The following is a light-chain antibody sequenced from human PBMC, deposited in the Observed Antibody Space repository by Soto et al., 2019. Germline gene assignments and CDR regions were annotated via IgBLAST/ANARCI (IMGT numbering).Light chain of an antibody. CDR3: QQADTFPYT. CDR2: ATS. V-gene: IGKV1D-12*01. Sequence: DIQLTQSPSSVSASVGDTVTITCRASQDISSWLAWYQQRPGKAPKLLIYATSNLQSGVPSRFSGSGSGTDFTLTITSLQPEDFASYYCQQADTFPYTFGQGTKL. J-gene: IGKJ2*01. CDR1: QDISSW.